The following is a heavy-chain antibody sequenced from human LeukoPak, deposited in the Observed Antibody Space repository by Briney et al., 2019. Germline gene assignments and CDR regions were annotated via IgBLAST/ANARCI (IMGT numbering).Heavy chain of an antibody. D-gene: IGHD1-26*01. CDR3: AKDGIVEATHFDG. V-gene: IGHV3-23*01. CDR2: ISGSGGST. Sequence: QAGGTLRLSCAASGFTFSSYAMSWVRQAPGKGLEWVSAISGSGGSTYYADSVKGRFTISRDNSKNTLYLQMNSLRAEDTAVYHCAKDGIVEATHFDGRGHVTPVTVSS. CDR1: GFTFSSYA. J-gene: IGHJ4*03.